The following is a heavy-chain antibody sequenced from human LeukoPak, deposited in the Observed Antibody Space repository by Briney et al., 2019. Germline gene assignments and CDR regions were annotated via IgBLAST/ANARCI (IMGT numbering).Heavy chain of an antibody. CDR1: GGSISSSNW. D-gene: IGHD3-10*01. J-gene: IGHJ4*02. CDR2: IHHSGST. V-gene: IGHV4-4*02. Sequence: SETLSLTCAVSGGSISSSNWWSWVRQPPGKGLEWIGEIHHSGSTNYNPSLKSRVTISVDKSKNQFSLKLSSVTAVDTAVYYCARKENVYYYFDYWGQGTLVTVSS. CDR3: ARKENVYYYFDY.